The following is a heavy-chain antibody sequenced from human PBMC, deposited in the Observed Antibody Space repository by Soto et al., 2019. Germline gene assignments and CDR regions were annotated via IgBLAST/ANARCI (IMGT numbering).Heavy chain of an antibody. V-gene: IGHV4-39*01. Sequence: SETLSLTCTVSGGSCGTYYWSWIRQPPGKGLEWIVRIYYSGSTYYNPSLKSRVTISGDTSKNQFSLKLSSVTAADTAVYYCARHVSNYDILTGPSNWFDPWGQGTLVTVSS. D-gene: IGHD3-9*01. J-gene: IGHJ5*02. CDR3: ARHVSNYDILTGPSNWFDP. CDR1: GGSCGTYY. CDR2: IYYSGST.